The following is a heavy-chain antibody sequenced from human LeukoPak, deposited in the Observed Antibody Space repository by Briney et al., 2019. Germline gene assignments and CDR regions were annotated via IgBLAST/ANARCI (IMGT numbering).Heavy chain of an antibody. J-gene: IGHJ3*02. V-gene: IGHV3-11*01. CDR2: ISSSGSTI. D-gene: IGHD3/OR15-3a*01. Sequence: GGSLRLSCAASGFTFSDDYMSWIRQAPGKGLEWVSYISSSGSTIYYADSVKGRFTISRDNAKNSLYLQMNSLRAEDTAVYYCARDLDSSAAFDIWGQGTMVTVSS. CDR3: ARDLDSSAAFDI. CDR1: GFTFSDDY.